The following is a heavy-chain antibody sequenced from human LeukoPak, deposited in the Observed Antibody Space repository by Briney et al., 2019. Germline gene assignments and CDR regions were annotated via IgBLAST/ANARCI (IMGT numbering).Heavy chain of an antibody. V-gene: IGHV3-23*01. J-gene: IGHJ4*02. CDR3: ARGDCRGSSCNTSPLHFDY. CDR2: ISGSGGST. D-gene: IGHD2-2*02. Sequence: GGSLRLSCAASGFTFSSYAMSWVRQAPGKGLEWVSAISGSGGSTYYADSVKGRFTISRDNSKNTQYLQMNSLRAEDTAVYYCARGDCRGSSCNTSPLHFDYWGQGTLVTVSS. CDR1: GFTFSSYA.